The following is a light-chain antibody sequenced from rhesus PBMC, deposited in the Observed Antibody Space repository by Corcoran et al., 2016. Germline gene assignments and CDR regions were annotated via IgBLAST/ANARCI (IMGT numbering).Light chain of an antibody. CDR2: GAS. CDR3: QQYSNWPLT. CDR1: QSVSSY. Sequence: EIVMTQSPATLSLSPGERATLSCRASQSVSSYVAWYQQKPEQAPRLLIYGASSQATGIPNRFSGSGSGTDFTLTISSLEPEDFAVYYCQQYSNWPLTFGGGTKVEIK. J-gene: IGKJ4*01. V-gene: IGKV3S9*01.